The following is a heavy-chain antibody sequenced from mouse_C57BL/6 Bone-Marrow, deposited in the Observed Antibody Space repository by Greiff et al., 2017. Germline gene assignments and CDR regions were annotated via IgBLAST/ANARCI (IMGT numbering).Heavy chain of an antibody. CDR1: GYTFTSYW. D-gene: IGHD1-1*01. CDR2: INPSNGGT. J-gene: IGHJ2*01. Sequence: QVQLQQPGTELVKPGASVKLSCKASGYTFTSYWMHWVKQRPGQGLEWIGNINPSNGGTNYNEKFKSKATLTVDTSSSTAYMQLSSLTSEDSAVYYCAREPSFTTVVAPYFDYWGQGTTLTVSS. CDR3: AREPSFTTVVAPYFDY. V-gene: IGHV1-53*01.